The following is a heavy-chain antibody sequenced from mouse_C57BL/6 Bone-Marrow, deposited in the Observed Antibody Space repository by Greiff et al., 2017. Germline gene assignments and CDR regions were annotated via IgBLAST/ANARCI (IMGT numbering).Heavy chain of an antibody. CDR3: ARSFYYGNFY. J-gene: IGHJ2*01. CDR1: GYTFTSYW. D-gene: IGHD2-1*01. Sequence: VKLQQPGAELVRPGSSVKLSCKASGYTFTSYWMDWVKQRPGQGLEWIGNIYPSDSETNYNQKFKDKATLTVDKSSSTAYMQLSSPTSEDSAVYYCARSFYYGNFYWGQGTTLTVSS. CDR2: IYPSDSET. V-gene: IGHV1-61*01.